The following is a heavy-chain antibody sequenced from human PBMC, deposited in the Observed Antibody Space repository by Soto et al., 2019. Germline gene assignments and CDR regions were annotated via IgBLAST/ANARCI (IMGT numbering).Heavy chain of an antibody. V-gene: IGHV1-18*01. CDR1: GYSFATSG. D-gene: IGHD3-22*01. CDR3: ARAGQYYDSSGYAN. Sequence: QVKLVQSGTEVKKPGASMKVSCKASGYSFATSGISWVRQAPGQGLEWMGWISAYNGNTNYDQKLQDRVTMTPDTSTSTAYLELRSLRSDDTAVYYCARAGQYYDSSGYANWGQGTLVTVSS. CDR2: ISAYNGNT. J-gene: IGHJ4*02.